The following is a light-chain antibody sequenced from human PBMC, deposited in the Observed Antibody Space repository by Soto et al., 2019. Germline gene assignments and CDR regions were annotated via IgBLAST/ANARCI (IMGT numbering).Light chain of an antibody. Sequence: IQMTQSPSTLSASVGDRVTITCRASQTIGNWLAWYQQKTGKAPKLLIYDASSLERGVPSRFSGSRSGTEFTLTISSLQPDDFATYYRQQYDSYSYTFGQGTKVDIK. CDR1: QTIGNW. CDR3: QQYDSYSYT. J-gene: IGKJ2*01. CDR2: DAS. V-gene: IGKV1-5*01.